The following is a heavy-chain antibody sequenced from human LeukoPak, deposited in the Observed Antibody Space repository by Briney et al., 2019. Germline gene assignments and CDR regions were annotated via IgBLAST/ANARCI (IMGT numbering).Heavy chain of an antibody. Sequence: GGSLRLSCAASGFTFSSYGMHWVRQAPGKGLXWVAVIWYDGSNKYYADSVKGRFTISRDNSKNTLYLQMNSLRAEDTAVYYCAREEQSHAFDIWGQGTMVTVSS. CDR3: AREEQSHAFDI. V-gene: IGHV3-33*01. J-gene: IGHJ3*02. D-gene: IGHD6-19*01. CDR2: IWYDGSNK. CDR1: GFTFSSYG.